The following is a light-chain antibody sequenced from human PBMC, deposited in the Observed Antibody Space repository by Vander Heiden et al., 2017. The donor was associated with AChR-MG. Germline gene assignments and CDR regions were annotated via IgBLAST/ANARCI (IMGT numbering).Light chain of an antibody. Sequence: DIHMTQAPSSLSASVGARVTITCRESQSISVYLHWYQQKPGQAPKLFIYATSTLQSGVPSRFSGSGSGSDFTLTISTLQPEDFATYYCQQSVRSPLAFGQGTRLEIK. CDR2: ATS. CDR1: QSISVY. J-gene: IGKJ2*01. V-gene: IGKV1-39*01. CDR3: QQSVRSPLA.